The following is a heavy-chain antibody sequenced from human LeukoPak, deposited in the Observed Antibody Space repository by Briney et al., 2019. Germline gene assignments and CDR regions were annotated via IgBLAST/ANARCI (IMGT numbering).Heavy chain of an antibody. CDR3: ARHREAAAGPIDY. CDR2: IYYSGST. Sequence: SETLSLTCTVSGGSISSYYWSWIRQPPGKGLEWIGYIYYSGSTNYNPSLKSRVTISVDTSKNQFSLKLSSVTAADTAVYYCARHREAAAGPIDYWGQGTLVTVSS. J-gene: IGHJ4*02. V-gene: IGHV4-59*08. D-gene: IGHD6-13*01. CDR1: GGSISSYY.